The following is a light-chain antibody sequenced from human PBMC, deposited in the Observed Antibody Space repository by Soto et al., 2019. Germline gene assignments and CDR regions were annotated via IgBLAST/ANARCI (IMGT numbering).Light chain of an antibody. Sequence: QSALTQPRSVSGSPGQSVTISCTGTSSDVGGYNYVSWYQQHPGKAPKLMIYDVTKRPSGVPDRFSGSKSGNTSSLTISGLQAEDEAHYYCCSYTSSTVVFGGGTKLTVL. CDR1: SSDVGGYNY. J-gene: IGLJ2*01. CDR3: CSYTSSTVV. V-gene: IGLV2-11*01. CDR2: DVT.